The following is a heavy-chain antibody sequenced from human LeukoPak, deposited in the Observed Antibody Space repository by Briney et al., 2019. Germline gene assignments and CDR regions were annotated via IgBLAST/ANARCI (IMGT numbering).Heavy chain of an antibody. J-gene: IGHJ4*02. V-gene: IGHV4-34*01. CDR3: ASLNCSGGSCYSDPTFDY. Sequence: SETLSLTCAVYGGSFSGYYWSWIRQPPGKGLEWIGEINHSGSTNYNPSLKSRVTISVDTSKNQFSLKLSSVTAADTAVYYCASLNCSGGSCYSDPTFDYWGQGTLVTVPS. CDR1: GGSFSGYY. CDR2: INHSGST. D-gene: IGHD2-15*01.